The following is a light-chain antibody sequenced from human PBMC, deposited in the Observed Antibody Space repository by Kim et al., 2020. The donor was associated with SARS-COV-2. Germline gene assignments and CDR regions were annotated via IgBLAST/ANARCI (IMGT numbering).Light chain of an antibody. CDR3: TSYAGSNNLL. J-gene: IGLJ2*01. V-gene: IGLV2-8*01. Sequence: QSVLTQPPSASGSPGQSVTISCTGTSSDVGGYNYVSWYQQHPGKAPKLMIYEVIKRPSGVPDRFSGSKSGNTASLTVSGLQAEDVADYYCTSYAGSNNLLFGGGTQLTVL. CDR2: EVI. CDR1: SSDVGGYNY.